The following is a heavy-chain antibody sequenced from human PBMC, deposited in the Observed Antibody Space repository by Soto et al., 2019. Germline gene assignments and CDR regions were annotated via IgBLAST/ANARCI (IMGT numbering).Heavy chain of an antibody. CDR2: IFYSGST. Sequence: SETLSLTCTVSGGSINTFYWSWVRQPAGKGLEWIGRIFYSGSTNKTPPLKSGVSISLDPPKTQFSRKLISVPPGDTAVFYCGREGGKAAPHIDYGGQEPLSPVPP. V-gene: IGHV4-4*07. CDR1: GGSINTFY. J-gene: IGHJ4*02. D-gene: IGHD6-13*01. CDR3: GREGGKAAPHIDY.